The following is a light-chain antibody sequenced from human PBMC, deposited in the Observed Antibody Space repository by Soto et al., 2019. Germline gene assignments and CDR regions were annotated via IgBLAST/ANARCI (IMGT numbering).Light chain of an antibody. CDR2: GAS. V-gene: IGKV3-15*01. J-gene: IGKJ2*01. CDR1: QSVSSN. Sequence: EIVMTQSPATLSVSPGERATLSCRASQSVSSNLAWYQQKPGQAPRLLIYGASTRATGIPARFSGSGSVTDFTLTISSLQSENFAVYYCQQYNNWPLMYTFGQGTKLEIK. CDR3: QQYNNWPLMYT.